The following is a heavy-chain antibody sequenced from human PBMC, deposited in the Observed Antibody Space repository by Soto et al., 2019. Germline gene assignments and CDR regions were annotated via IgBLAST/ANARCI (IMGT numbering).Heavy chain of an antibody. J-gene: IGHJ4*02. CDR1: GGSISSGGYY. CDR2: IYYSGST. Sequence: QVQLQESGPGLVKPSQTLSLTCTVSGGSISSGGYYWSWIRQHPGKGLEWIGYIYYSGSTYYNPSLKSRVTISVDTSKNQFALKLSSVTAAHTAVYYCARGRSSTSPYPIGYWGQGTLVTVSS. D-gene: IGHD2-2*01. CDR3: ARGRSSTSPYPIGY. V-gene: IGHV4-31*03.